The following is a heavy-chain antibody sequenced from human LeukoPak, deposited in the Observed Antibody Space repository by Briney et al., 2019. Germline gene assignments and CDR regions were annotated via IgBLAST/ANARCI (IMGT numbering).Heavy chain of an antibody. CDR1: GFTFSGSA. CDR3: TVAGDFDY. CDR2: IRSKANSYAT. D-gene: IGHD6-19*01. V-gene: IGHV3-73*01. J-gene: IGHJ4*02. Sequence: PGGSLRLSCAASGFTFSGSAMHWVRQASGRGLEWVGRIRSKANSYATAYAASVKGRFTISRDDSKNTAYLQMNSLKTEDTAVYYCTVAGDFDYWGQGTLVTVSS.